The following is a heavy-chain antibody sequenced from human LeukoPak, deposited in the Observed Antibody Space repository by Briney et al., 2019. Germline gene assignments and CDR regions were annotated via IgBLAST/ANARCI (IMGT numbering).Heavy chain of an antibody. CDR1: GFTFSSYS. J-gene: IGHJ4*02. Sequence: PGGSLRLSCAASGFTFSSYSMNWVRQAPGKGLEWVSSISSSSSYIYYADSVKGRFTISRDNAKNSLYLQMNSLRAEDTAVYYCARIAVAVRDHYFDYWGQGTLVTVSS. CDR2: ISSSSSYI. D-gene: IGHD6-19*01. V-gene: IGHV3-21*04. CDR3: ARIAVAVRDHYFDY.